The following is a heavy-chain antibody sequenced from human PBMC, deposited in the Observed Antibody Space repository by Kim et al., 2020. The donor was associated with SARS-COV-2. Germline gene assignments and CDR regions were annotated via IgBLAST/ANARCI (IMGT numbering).Heavy chain of an antibody. V-gene: IGHV3-23*01. CDR3: AKGQGYCSSTSCPNFDY. J-gene: IGHJ4*02. Sequence: GGSLRLSCAASGFTFSSYAMSWVRQAPGKGLEWVSAISGSGGSTYYADSVKGRFTISRDNSKNTLYLQMNSLRAEDTAVYYCAKGQGYCSSTSCPNFDYWGQGTLVTVSS. CDR2: ISGSGGST. CDR1: GFTFSSYA. D-gene: IGHD2-2*01.